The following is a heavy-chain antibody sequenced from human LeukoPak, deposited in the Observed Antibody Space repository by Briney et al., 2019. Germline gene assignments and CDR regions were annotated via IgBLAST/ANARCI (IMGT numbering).Heavy chain of an antibody. J-gene: IGHJ6*03. CDR2: IYTSGST. CDR3: ARDIVVVTAKNYYYYMDV. D-gene: IGHD2-21*02. CDR1: GGSISSSSYY. V-gene: IGHV4-39*07. Sequence: SETLSLTCTVSGGSISSSSYYWGWIRQPPGKGLEWIGRIYTSGSTNYNPSLKSRVTISVDTSKNQFSLKLSSVTAADTAVYYCARDIVVVTAKNYYYYMDVWGKGTTVTISS.